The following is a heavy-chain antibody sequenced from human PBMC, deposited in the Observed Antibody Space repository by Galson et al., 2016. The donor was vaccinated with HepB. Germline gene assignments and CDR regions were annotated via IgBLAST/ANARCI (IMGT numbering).Heavy chain of an antibody. J-gene: IGHJ6*02. D-gene: IGHD2-2*01. CDR1: GFTFSSYW. V-gene: IGHV3-7*01. CDR3: ARDRGYCNSGSCYARSHYYYGMDV. CDR2: IKQDGSEK. Sequence: SLRLSCAASGFTFSSYWMSWVRQAPGKGLEWVANIKQDGSEKYYVESVKGRFTISRDNAQNSLYLVMTGLRAEDTAVYYCARDRGYCNSGSCYARSHYYYGMDVWGQGTTVTVSS.